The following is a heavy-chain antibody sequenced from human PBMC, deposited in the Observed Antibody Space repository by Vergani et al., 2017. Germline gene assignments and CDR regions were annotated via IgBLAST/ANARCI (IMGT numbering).Heavy chain of an antibody. CDR2: LSGSGGST. CDR1: GFTFSSYD. CDR3: AEEQGSIPLRYGMDV. V-gene: IGHV3-23*01. D-gene: IGHD1-26*01. J-gene: IGHJ6*02. Sequence: EVQLLESGGGLVQPGGSLRLSCAASGFTFSSYDMSWVRQAPGKGLDWVSALSGSGGSTYDADSVKGWFTISRDNSKNTLYLQMNSLRAEDTAVYYCAEEQGSIPLRYGMDVWGQGTTVTVSS.